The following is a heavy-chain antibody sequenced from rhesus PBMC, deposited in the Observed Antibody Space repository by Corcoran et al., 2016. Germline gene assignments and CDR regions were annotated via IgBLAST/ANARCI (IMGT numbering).Heavy chain of an antibody. CDR2: INPYNGNT. CDR3: ARDGRAAAAGAFDY. D-gene: IGHD6-25*01. J-gene: IGHJ4*01. CDR1: GYTFTDYY. V-gene: IGHV1S2*01. Sequence: QVQLVQSGAEVKKPGSSVKVSCKASGYTFTDYYMNWVRQAPRQGLEWMGWINPYNGNTKYAQKVQGRVTMTRDTSPSTAYMELSSLRSEDTAVYYCARDGRAAAAGAFDYWGQGVLVTVSS.